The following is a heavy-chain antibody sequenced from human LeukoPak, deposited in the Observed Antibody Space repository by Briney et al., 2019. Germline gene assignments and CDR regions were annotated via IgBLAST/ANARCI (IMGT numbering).Heavy chain of an antibody. CDR2: IDWDDDK. D-gene: IGHD2-15*01. V-gene: IGHV2-70*04. CDR3: ARIVGDLLIFDY. Sequence: SGPALVKPTQTLTLTCIFSGFSLSTSGMRVSWIRQPPGKALEWLARIDWDDDKFYSTSLKTRLTISKDTSKNQVVLTMTKMDPVDTATYYCARIVGDLLIFDYWGQGTLVTVSS. J-gene: IGHJ4*02. CDR1: GFSLSTSGMR.